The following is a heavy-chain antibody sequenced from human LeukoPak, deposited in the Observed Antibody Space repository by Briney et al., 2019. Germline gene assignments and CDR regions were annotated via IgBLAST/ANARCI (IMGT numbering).Heavy chain of an antibody. V-gene: IGHV1-46*01. Sequence: ASVKLSCKASGSTFTNYNIHWLRQAPGPGLEWMGIVNPCGNSTNYAQAFQGRLTLTGDTSTSTVYMELRSLRSDDTAVYYCARPFPTYSSSWYASGAGAFDIWGQGTVVTVSS. CDR2: VNPCGNST. CDR3: ARPFPTYSSSWYASGAGAFDI. CDR1: GSTFTNYN. J-gene: IGHJ3*02. D-gene: IGHD6-13*01.